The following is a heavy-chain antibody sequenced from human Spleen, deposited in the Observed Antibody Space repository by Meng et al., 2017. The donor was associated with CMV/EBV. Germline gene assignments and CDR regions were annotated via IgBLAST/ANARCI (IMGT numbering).Heavy chain of an antibody. CDR2: IYYTGST. D-gene: IGHD6-6*01. Sequence: SETLSLTCTVSGGSVSSGSYYWSWIRQPPGKGLDWIRYIYYTGSTNYNPSLKSRVTISKDTSKNQFSLKLSSVTAADTAVYYCARDYSSSSKGMDVWGQGTTVTVSS. CDR3: ARDYSSSSKGMDV. J-gene: IGHJ6*02. CDR1: GGSVSSGSYY. V-gene: IGHV4-61*01.